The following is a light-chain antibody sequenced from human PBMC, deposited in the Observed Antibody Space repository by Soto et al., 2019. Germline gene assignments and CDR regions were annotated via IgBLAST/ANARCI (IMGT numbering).Light chain of an antibody. CDR3: QQYNSYWT. CDR2: AAS. CDR1: QNINSW. J-gene: IGKJ1*01. V-gene: IGKV1-5*01. Sequence: DIQMTQSPSTLSASVGDRVTISCRASQNINSWLAWYQQKPGKAPNLLIYAASSLETGVPLRFSGSGSGTELTLTINSLQPEDFATYYCQQYNSYWTFGQGTKVDI.